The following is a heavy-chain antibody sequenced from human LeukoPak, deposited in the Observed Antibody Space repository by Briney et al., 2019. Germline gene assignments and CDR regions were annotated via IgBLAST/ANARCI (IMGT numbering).Heavy chain of an antibody. J-gene: IGHJ5*02. CDR1: GYTFTSYY. CDR3: AGDNSVGDNAWWFDP. CDR2: INPTGGST. Sequence: ASVKVSCKASGYTFTSYYMHWVRQAPGQGLEWMGLINPTGGSTGYAQKFQGRVTMTRDMSTSTDYMELSSLSSEDTAIYYCAGDNSVGDNAWWFDPWGQGTLVTVSS. V-gene: IGHV1-46*01. D-gene: IGHD1-26*01.